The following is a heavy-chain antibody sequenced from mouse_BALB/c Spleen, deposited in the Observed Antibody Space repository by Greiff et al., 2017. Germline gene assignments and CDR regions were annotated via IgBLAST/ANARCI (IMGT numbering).Heavy chain of an antibody. Sequence: EVQRVESGGGLVKPGGSLKLSCAASGFSFSSYAMSWVRQTPEKRLEWVASISSGGSTYYPDSVKGRFTISRDNARNILYLHMSSLSSEDTAMYYGASGGYYDFDWFAYWGQGTLVTVSA. J-gene: IGHJ3*01. V-gene: IGHV5-6-5*01. D-gene: IGHD2-4*01. CDR3: ASGGYYDFDWFAY. CDR2: ISSGGST. CDR1: GFSFSSYA.